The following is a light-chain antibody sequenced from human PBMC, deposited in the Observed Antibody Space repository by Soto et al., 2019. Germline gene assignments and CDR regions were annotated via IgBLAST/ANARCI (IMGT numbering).Light chain of an antibody. V-gene: IGKV1-39*01. CDR2: AAT. CDR1: QSISSY. J-gene: IGKJ4*01. Sequence: DIQMTQSPSSLSASVGDRVTITCRASQSISSYLNWYQQKPGKAPNLLIYAATSLQSGVPSRFTGSESGTDFTLIISSLQPEDSATYYCQQSYSTPLTFGGGTKVEIK. CDR3: QQSYSTPLT.